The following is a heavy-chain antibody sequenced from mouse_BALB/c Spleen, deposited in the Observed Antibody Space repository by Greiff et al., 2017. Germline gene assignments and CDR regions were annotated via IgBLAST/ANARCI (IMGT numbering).Heavy chain of an antibody. Sequence: EVQVVESGGGLVKPGGSLKLSCAASGFTFSDYYMYWVRQTPEKRLEWVATISDGGSYTYYPDSVKGRFTISRDNAKNNLYLQMSSLKSEDTAMYYCARGGWLRRGDYYAMDYWGQGTSVTVSS. D-gene: IGHD2-2*01. J-gene: IGHJ4*01. CDR3: ARGGWLRRGDYYAMDY. CDR2: ISDGGSYT. CDR1: GFTFSDYY. V-gene: IGHV5-4*02.